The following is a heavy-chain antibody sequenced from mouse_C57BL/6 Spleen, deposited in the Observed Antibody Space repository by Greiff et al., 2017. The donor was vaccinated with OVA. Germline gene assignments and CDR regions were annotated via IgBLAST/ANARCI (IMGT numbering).Heavy chain of an antibody. CDR3: ARSTFSYAMDY. CDR1: GFTFTDDY. J-gene: IGHJ4*01. CDR2: IRNKANGYTT. Sequence: EVQRVESGGGLVQPGGSLSLSCAASGFTFTDDYMSWVRQPPGKALEWLGFIRNKANGYTTEYSASVKGRFTISRDNSQSILYLQMNALRAEDSATYYCARSTFSYAMDYWGQGTSVTVSS. V-gene: IGHV7-3*01.